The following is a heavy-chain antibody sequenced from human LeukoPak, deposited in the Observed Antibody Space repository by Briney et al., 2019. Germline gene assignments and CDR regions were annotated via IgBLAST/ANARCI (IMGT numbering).Heavy chain of an antibody. D-gene: IGHD2-2*02. CDR1: GYTFTGYY. CDR2: INPNSGGT. J-gene: IGHJ4*02. CDR3: ARPSLGYCSSTSCDMNY. V-gene: IGHV1-2*02. Sequence: GASVKVSCKASGYTFTGYYMHWVRQAPGQGLAWMGWINPNSGGTNYAQKFQGRVTMTRDTSISTAYTELSRLRSDDTAVYYCARPSLGYCSSTSCDMNYWGQGTLVTVSS.